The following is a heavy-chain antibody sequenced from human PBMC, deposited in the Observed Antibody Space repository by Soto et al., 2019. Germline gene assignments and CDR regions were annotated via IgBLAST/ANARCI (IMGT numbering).Heavy chain of an antibody. Sequence: LRLSCAASGFTFSSYWMSWVRQAPGKGLEWVANIKHDGSEKYYVDSVKGRFTISRDNAKNSLYLQMNSLRAEDTAVYYCARVVTTLPRGYYYGMDVWGQGTTVTVSS. D-gene: IGHD4-17*01. V-gene: IGHV3-7*03. CDR2: IKHDGSEK. J-gene: IGHJ6*02. CDR1: GFTFSSYW. CDR3: ARVVTTLPRGYYYGMDV.